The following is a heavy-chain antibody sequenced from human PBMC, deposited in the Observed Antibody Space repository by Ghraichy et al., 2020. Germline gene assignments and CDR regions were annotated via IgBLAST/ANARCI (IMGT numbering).Heavy chain of an antibody. J-gene: IGHJ4*02. CDR2: IYYSGST. CDR3: ARHMSDNAIDSSGYPVDY. V-gene: IGHV4-39*01. CDR1: GGSISSSSYY. D-gene: IGHD3-22*01. Sequence: SQTLSLTCTVSGGSISSSSYYWGWIRQPPGKGLEWIGSIYYSGSTYYNPSLKSRVTISVDTSKNQFSLKLSSVTAADTAVYYCARHMSDNAIDSSGYPVDYWGQGTLVTVSS.